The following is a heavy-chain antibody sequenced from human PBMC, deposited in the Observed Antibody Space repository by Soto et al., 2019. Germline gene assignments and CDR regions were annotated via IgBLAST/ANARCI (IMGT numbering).Heavy chain of an antibody. J-gene: IGHJ5*02. CDR1: GGTFSSYA. CDR3: ARDVDCSSTSCSHTGNWFDP. D-gene: IGHD2-2*01. CDR2: IIPIFGTA. Sequence: QVQLVQSGAEVKKPGSSVKVSCKASGGTFSSYAISWVRQAPGQGLEWMGGIIPIFGTANYAQKFQGRVTITADESTSTAYMELSSLRSEDTAVYYCARDVDCSSTSCSHTGNWFDPWGQGTLVTVSS. V-gene: IGHV1-69*01.